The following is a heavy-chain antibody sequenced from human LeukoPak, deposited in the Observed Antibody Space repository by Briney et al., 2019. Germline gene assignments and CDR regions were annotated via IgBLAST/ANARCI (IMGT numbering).Heavy chain of an antibody. CDR3: ARDLSGSYMSDY. J-gene: IGHJ4*02. CDR1: GFTFSNYA. V-gene: IGHV3-30-3*01. Sequence: PGGSLRLSCAAPGFTFSNYAMHWARQAPGKGLEWVAFISHDRSNSCHADSVKGRFTISRDNSKNTLYLQMNSLTDEDTAVYYCARDLSGSYMSDYWGQGTLVTVSS. D-gene: IGHD3-10*01. CDR2: ISHDRSNS.